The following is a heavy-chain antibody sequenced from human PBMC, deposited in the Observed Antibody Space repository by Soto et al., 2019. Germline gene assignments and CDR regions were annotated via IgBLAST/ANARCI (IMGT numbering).Heavy chain of an antibody. CDR3: ARDPNDYYDSGVQDALDI. D-gene: IGHD3-22*01. J-gene: IGHJ3*02. V-gene: IGHV1-69*12. Sequence: QVQLVQSGAEVKKPGSSVKVSCKASGGTFSSYAFIWVRQAPGQGLEWMGGIIPIFGTASYAQKFRGRVTFTADESTSTAYMEMSSLRSEDTAVYYCARDPNDYYDSGVQDALDIWGQGTVVTVSS. CDR2: IIPIFGTA. CDR1: GGTFSSYA.